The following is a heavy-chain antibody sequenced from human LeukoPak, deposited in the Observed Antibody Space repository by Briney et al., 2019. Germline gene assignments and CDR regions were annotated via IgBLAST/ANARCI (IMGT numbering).Heavy chain of an antibody. CDR2: IYTSGST. V-gene: IGHV4-4*07. CDR3: ARGPTTSGSYNYFDY. J-gene: IGHJ4*02. D-gene: IGHD1-26*01. CDR1: GGSINNYY. Sequence: SETLSLTCAVCGGSINNYYSSWIRQPAGKGLEWIGRIYTSGSTNYNPSLKSRVTMSVDTSKNQFSLKLSSVTAADTAVYYCARGPTTSGSYNYFDYWGQGNLVTVSS.